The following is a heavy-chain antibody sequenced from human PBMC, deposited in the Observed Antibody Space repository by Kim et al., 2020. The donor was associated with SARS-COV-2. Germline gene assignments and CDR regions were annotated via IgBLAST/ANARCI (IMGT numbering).Heavy chain of an antibody. V-gene: IGHV3-30*01. J-gene: IGHJ4*02. CDR3: ARDYDSSGGFDY. D-gene: IGHD3-22*01. Sequence: YYADSVEGRFTISRDNSKNTLYLQMNSLRAEDTAVYYCARDYDSSGGFDYWGQGTLVTVSS.